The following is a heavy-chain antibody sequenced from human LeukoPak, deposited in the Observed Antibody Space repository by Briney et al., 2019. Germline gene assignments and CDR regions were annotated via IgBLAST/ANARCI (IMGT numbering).Heavy chain of an antibody. J-gene: IGHJ4*02. CDR2: INHSGST. D-gene: IGHD3-22*01. Sequence: SETLSLTCAVYGGSFSGYYWSWIRQPPGKGLEWIGEINHSGSTNYNPSLKSRVAISVDTSKNQFSLKLSSVTAADTAVYYCARVTYYYDSSGYYRRFSRGNFDYWGQGTLVTVSS. CDR1: GGSFSGYY. CDR3: ARVTYYYDSSGYYRRFSRGNFDY. V-gene: IGHV4-34*01.